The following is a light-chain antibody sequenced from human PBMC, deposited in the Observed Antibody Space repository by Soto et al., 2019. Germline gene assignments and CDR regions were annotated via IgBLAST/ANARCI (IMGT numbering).Light chain of an antibody. CDR3: CSYAGSSFYV. Sequence: QSVLTQPASVSGSPGQSITISCTGTSSDVGSYNLVSWYQQHPGKAPKLMIYEVIKRLSGVFNRFSGSKFGNTASLTFSGLQAEDEADYYCCSYAGSSFYVFGTGTKVTVL. V-gene: IGLV2-23*02. CDR2: EVI. CDR1: SSDVGSYNL. J-gene: IGLJ1*01.